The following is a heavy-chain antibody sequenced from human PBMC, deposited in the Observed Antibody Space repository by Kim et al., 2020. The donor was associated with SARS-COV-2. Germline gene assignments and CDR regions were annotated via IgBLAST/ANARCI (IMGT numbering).Heavy chain of an antibody. Sequence: YYTDSVKGRFTISRDNSKNTLYLQMNSMRAEDTSLYYCARGYSGSYYVFDLWGQGTMVTVSS. CDR3: ARGYSGSYYVFDL. V-gene: IGHV3-30*10. J-gene: IGHJ3*01. D-gene: IGHD1-26*01.